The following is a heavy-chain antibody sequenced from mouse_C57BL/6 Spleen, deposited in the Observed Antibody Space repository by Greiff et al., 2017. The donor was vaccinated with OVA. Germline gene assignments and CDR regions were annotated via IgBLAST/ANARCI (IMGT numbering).Heavy chain of an antibody. CDR1: GYTFTDYY. CDR2: IYPGSGNT. D-gene: IGHD2-4*01. CDR3: EKYYDYDDARFAY. J-gene: IGHJ3*01. V-gene: IGHV1-76*01. Sequence: VQVVESGAELVRPGASVKLSCKASGYTFTDYYINWVKQRPGQGLEWIARIYPGSGNTYYNEKFKGKATLTAEKSSSTAYMQLSSLTSEDSAVYFCEKYYDYDDARFAYWGKGTLVTVSA.